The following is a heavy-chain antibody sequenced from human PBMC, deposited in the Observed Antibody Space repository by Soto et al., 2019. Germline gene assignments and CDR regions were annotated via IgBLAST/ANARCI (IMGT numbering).Heavy chain of an antibody. CDR3: ARGATHGSSWYFWFDP. D-gene: IGHD6-13*01. J-gene: IGHJ5*02. Sequence: QMQLVQSGAEVRMPGSSVKVSCNASGGTFSTYSINWVRQAPGQGLEWMGGIIPLFGTTNYAQKFKGRVTITADESTSTAYMELSSLRAEDAAVYYCARGATHGSSWYFWFDPWGQGTLVTVSS. CDR2: IIPLFGTT. CDR1: GGTFSTYS. V-gene: IGHV1-69*01.